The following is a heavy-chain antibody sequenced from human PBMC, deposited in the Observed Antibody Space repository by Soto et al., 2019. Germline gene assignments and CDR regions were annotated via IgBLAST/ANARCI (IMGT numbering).Heavy chain of an antibody. J-gene: IGHJ6*02. CDR3: ARDGREASGMDV. CDR2: IYYRGST. V-gene: IGHV4-59*11. CDR1: GGSISSHY. D-gene: IGHD1-26*01. Sequence: SETLSLTCTVSGGSISSHYWSWVRQAPGKGLEWIGHIYYRGSTTYNPSLRSRSTISVDTSNNQFSLKLSSVTTADTAVYYCARDGREASGMDVWGQGTKVTISS.